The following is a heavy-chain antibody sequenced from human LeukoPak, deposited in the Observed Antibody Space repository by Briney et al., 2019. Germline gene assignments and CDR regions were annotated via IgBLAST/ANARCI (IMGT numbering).Heavy chain of an antibody. D-gene: IGHD4-17*01. CDR3: ARLRNYCDY. Sequence: PSETLSLTCTVSGDSISGYYLTWIRQPPGKGLEWIGYIYSAGSTKYNPSLESRVFISLDKSKNQFSLKLSSVTAADTAVYYCARLRNYCDYWRQGTLVIVYS. CDR2: IYSAGST. CDR1: GDSISGYY. J-gene: IGHJ4*02. V-gene: IGHV4-59*01.